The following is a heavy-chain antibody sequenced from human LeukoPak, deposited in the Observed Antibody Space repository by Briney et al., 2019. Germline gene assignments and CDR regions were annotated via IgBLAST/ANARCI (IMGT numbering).Heavy chain of an antibody. D-gene: IGHD5/OR15-5a*01. J-gene: IGHJ4*02. CDR2: IIPIFGTA. V-gene: IGHV1-69*05. Sequence: SVKVSCKASGGTFSSYAISWVRQAHGQGLEWMGGIIPIFGTANYAQKFQGRVTITTDESTSTAYMELSSLRSEDTAVYYCAREGVYTQTGAFDYWGQGTLVTVSS. CDR1: GGTFSSYA. CDR3: AREGVYTQTGAFDY.